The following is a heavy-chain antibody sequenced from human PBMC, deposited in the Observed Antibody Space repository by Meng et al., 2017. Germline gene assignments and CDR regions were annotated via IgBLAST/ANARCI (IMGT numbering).Heavy chain of an antibody. J-gene: IGHJ4*02. CDR3: ARDFPYDDYDSSGPAQTFDY. CDR2: ISSSGSTI. Sequence: GESLKISCAASGFTFSDYYMSWIRQAPGKGLEWVSYISSSGSTIYYADSVKGRFTISRDNAKNSLYLQMNSLRAEDTAVYYCARDFPYDDYDSSGPAQTFDYWGQGTLVTVSS. D-gene: IGHD3-22*01. CDR1: GFTFSDYY. V-gene: IGHV3-11*01.